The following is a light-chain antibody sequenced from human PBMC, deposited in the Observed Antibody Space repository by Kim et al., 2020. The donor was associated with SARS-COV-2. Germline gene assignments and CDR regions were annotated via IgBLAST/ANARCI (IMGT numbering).Light chain of an antibody. CDR2: SNT. J-gene: IGLJ3*02. Sequence: GQRVTISCSGSSSNIGSNTVNWYQQLPGTAPKLLIYSNTQRPSGVPDRFSGSKSGTSASLAISGLQSEDEADYYCAAWDDSLNGWVFGGGTQLTVL. CDR1: SSNIGSNT. CDR3: AAWDDSLNGWV. V-gene: IGLV1-44*01.